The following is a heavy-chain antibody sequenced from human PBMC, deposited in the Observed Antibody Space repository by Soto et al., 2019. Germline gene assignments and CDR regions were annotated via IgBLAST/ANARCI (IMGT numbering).Heavy chain of an antibody. CDR2: IKYDGSEI. V-gene: IGHV3-7*03. D-gene: IGHD6-13*01. Sequence: PGGSLRLSCAASGFTFNSYWMNWVRQAPGKGLEWVATIKYDGSEIYYVDSVEGRFTISRDNAKNSLYLQMNSLRAEDTAVYYCARDSLFACSWYIPGPMDDWGQGTTVTVSS. CDR3: ARDSLFACSWYIPGPMDD. J-gene: IGHJ6*02. CDR1: GFTFNSYW.